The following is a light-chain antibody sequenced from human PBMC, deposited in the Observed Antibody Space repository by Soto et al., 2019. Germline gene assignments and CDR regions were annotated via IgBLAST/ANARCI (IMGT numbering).Light chain of an antibody. CDR1: QSVSNY. CDR3: QQRTIWRDT. V-gene: IGKV3-11*01. CDR2: ETS. Sequence: EIVCKHSPATLSLSPGEGATLSCRASQSVSNYLSWYQQKLGLAPRLLMYETSRRATGIPARFSGSGSGTDFTLTISSLEPEDFAVYYCQQRTIWRDTFGQGTRLEIK. J-gene: IGKJ5*01.